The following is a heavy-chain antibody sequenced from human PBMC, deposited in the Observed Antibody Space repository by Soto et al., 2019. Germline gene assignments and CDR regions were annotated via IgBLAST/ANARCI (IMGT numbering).Heavy chain of an antibody. D-gene: IGHD3-3*01. CDR2: INSDGSST. V-gene: IGHV3-74*01. J-gene: IGHJ4*02. Sequence: GGSLSLSCASSGFTFSSYWMHWVRQAPGKGLVWVSRINSDGSSTSYADSVKGRFTISRDNAKNTLYLQMNSLRAEDTAVYYCARVPSGGYDFWSGYVGYYFDYWGQGTLVTVSS. CDR1: GFTFSSYW. CDR3: ARVPSGGYDFWSGYVGYYFDY.